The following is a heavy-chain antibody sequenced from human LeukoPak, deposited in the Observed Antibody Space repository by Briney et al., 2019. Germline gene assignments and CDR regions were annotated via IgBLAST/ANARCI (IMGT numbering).Heavy chain of an antibody. V-gene: IGHV4-39*01. CDR1: GVSISSSNSY. J-gene: IGHJ3*02. Sequence: SETLSLTCAVSGVSISSSNSYWGWIRQPPGKGLEWIGSIYYSGNTYYNASLKSRVTISVDTSKNQFSLKVTSVTAADTAVYYCARGTSDSSGYYYGAFDIWGQGTMVTVSS. CDR2: IYYSGNT. CDR3: ARGTSDSSGYYYGAFDI. D-gene: IGHD3-22*01.